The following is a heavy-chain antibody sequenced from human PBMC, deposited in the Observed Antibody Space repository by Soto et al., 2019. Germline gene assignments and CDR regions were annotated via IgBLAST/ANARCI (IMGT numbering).Heavy chain of an antibody. J-gene: IGHJ4*02. Sequence: QVQLVQSGAEVKKPGSSVKVSCKASGGTFSSYTISWVRQAPGQGLEWMGRIIPILGIANYAQKFQGRVTITADKSTSTAYMQLCSLRSEDTAVYYCTSDVRAEAGNPRWGQGTLVTVSS. D-gene: IGHD6-13*01. CDR2: IIPILGIA. V-gene: IGHV1-69*02. CDR1: GGTFSSYT. CDR3: TSDVRAEAGNPR.